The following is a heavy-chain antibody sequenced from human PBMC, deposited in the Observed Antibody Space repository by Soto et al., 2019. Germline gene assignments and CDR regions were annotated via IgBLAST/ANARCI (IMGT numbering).Heavy chain of an antibody. Sequence: PGGSVRLSXAASGFTFSSYAMSWVRQAPGKGLEWVSAISGSGGSTYYADSVKGRFTISRDNSKNTLYLQMNSLRAEDTAVYYCAQDRRYCGGDCYNDAFDIWGQGTMVTVSS. D-gene: IGHD2-21*02. CDR2: ISGSGGST. V-gene: IGHV3-23*01. CDR1: GFTFSSYA. J-gene: IGHJ3*02. CDR3: AQDRRYCGGDCYNDAFDI.